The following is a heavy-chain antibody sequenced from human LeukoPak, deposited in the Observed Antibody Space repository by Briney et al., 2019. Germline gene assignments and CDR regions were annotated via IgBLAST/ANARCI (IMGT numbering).Heavy chain of an antibody. D-gene: IGHD3-9*01. V-gene: IGHV1-3*01. Sequence: ASVKVSCKASGYTFTSYAMHWLRQAPGQRLEWMGWINAGNGNTKYSQKFQGRVTITRDTSASTAYMELSSLRSEDTAVYYCARASDILTGFAPLDYWGQGTLVTVSS. J-gene: IGHJ4*02. CDR1: GYTFTSYA. CDR2: INAGNGNT. CDR3: ARASDILTGFAPLDY.